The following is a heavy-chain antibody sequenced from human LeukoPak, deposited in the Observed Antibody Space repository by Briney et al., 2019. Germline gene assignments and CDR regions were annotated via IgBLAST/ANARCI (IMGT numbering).Heavy chain of an antibody. CDR1: GFTVSSSY. Sequence: PGGSLRLSCAASGFTVSSSYISWVRQAPGKGLEWVSVIYAGDSTYYADSVKGRFIISRDNSKNTVYLQMDSLRAEDTAVYYCAKRYGYYFDYWGQEPWSPSPQ. V-gene: IGHV3-53*01. J-gene: IGHJ4*01. CDR2: IYAGDST. CDR3: AKRYGYYFDY. D-gene: IGHD1-1*01.